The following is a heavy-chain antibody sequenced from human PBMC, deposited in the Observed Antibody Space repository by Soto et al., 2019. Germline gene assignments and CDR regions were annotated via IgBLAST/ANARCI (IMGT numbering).Heavy chain of an antibody. CDR1: GGTFSIYA. CDR2: IIPIFGTA. Sequence: SLKVSCKASGGTFSIYAISWVRQAPGQGLEWMGGIIPIFGTANYAQKFQGRVTITADESTSTAYMELSSLRSEDTAVYYCARAWVHYYDSSGYYYFDYWGQGTLVTVSS. V-gene: IGHV1-69*13. CDR3: ARAWVHYYDSSGYYYFDY. J-gene: IGHJ4*02. D-gene: IGHD3-22*01.